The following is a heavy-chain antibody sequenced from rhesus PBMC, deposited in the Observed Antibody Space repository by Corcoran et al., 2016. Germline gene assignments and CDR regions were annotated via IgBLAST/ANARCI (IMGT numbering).Heavy chain of an antibody. J-gene: IGHJ4*01. D-gene: IGHD3-34*01. CDR1: GYTFTDYY. CDR3: ARTGTFDY. Sequence: QVQLVQSGAEVKKPGSSVKVSCKASGYTFTDYYIHWVRQPPRQGLEWMGWISPYNGNTEDAQKFQGRVTMTRDTSTSTAYMELNSLRSEDTAVYYCARTGTFDYWGQGVLVTVSS. CDR2: ISPYNGNT. V-gene: IGHV1S2*01.